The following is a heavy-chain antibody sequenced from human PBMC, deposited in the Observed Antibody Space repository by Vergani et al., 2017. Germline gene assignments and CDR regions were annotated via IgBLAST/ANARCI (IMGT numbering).Heavy chain of an antibody. Sequence: QITLKESGPMLVKPTQTLTLTCTFSGFSLTTIGVAVGWIRQSPGKAPEWLSLIYWNDDKRYSPSLKTRLTVTKDTSKNQVVLIMTNMDPVDTATYHCAHDDCASDTYAFDMWGQGTMVTVSS. CDR3: AHDDCASDTYAFDM. J-gene: IGHJ3*02. CDR2: IYWNDDK. CDR1: GFSLTTIGVA. D-gene: IGHD3-10*01. V-gene: IGHV2-5*01.